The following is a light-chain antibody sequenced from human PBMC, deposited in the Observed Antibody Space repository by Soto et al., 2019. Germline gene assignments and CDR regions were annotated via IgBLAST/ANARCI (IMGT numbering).Light chain of an antibody. Sequence: QSVSESPGKTVTISCTGRSGSIASNYVQWYQQRPGSAPTTVIYEDNQRPSGVPDRFSGSIDSSSNSASLTISGLKTEDEADYYYQSYDSRTYVVFGGGTKLTVL. CDR1: SGSIASNY. CDR2: EDN. J-gene: IGLJ2*01. V-gene: IGLV6-57*02. CDR3: QSYDSRTYVV.